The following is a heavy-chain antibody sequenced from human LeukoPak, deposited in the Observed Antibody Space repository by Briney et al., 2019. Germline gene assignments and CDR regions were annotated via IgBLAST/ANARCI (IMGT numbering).Heavy chain of an antibody. CDR2: IYYSGST. CDR3: ARVLPTLRRYYFDY. V-gene: IGHV4-59*01. D-gene: IGHD2-2*01. CDR1: GGSISSYY. Sequence: NPSETLSLTCTVSGGSISSYYWSWIRQPPGKGLEWIGYIYYSGSTNYNPSLKSRVTISVDTSKNQFSLKLSSVTAADTAVYYCARVLPTLRRYYFDYWGQGTLVTVSS. J-gene: IGHJ4*02.